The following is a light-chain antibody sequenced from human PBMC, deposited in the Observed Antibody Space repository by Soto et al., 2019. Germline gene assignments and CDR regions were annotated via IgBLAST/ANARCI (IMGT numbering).Light chain of an antibody. Sequence: EIVLTQSPGPLSLSPGERATLSCRASQSVSSSYLAWYPQKPGQAPRLLIYGASSRATGIPDRFSGSGSGTDFTLTISRLEPEDFAVYYCQQYGSSPLTFGGGTKVEIK. V-gene: IGKV3-20*01. J-gene: IGKJ4*01. CDR3: QQYGSSPLT. CDR1: QSVSSSY. CDR2: GAS.